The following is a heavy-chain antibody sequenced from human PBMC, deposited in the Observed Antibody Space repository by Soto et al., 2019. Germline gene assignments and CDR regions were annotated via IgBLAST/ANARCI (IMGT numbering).Heavy chain of an antibody. CDR3: ARAHELITIFGVPYGMDV. Sequence: ASVKVSCKASGYTFTSYGISWVLQAPGQGLEWMGWISAYNGNTNYAQKLQGRVTMTTDTSTSTAYMELRSLRSDDTAVYYCARAHELITIFGVPYGMDVWGQGTTVTVSS. CDR2: ISAYNGNT. CDR1: GYTFTSYG. D-gene: IGHD3-3*01. V-gene: IGHV1-18*01. J-gene: IGHJ6*02.